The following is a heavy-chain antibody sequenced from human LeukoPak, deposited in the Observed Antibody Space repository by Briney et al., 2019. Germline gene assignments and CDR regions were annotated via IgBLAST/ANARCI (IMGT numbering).Heavy chain of an antibody. CDR3: AGGAVEMATILADY. CDR1: GGSISSYY. J-gene: IGHJ4*02. Sequence: SETLSLTCTVSGGSISSYYWSWIRQPPGKGLEWIGYIYYSGSTNYNPSLKSRVTISVDTSKNQFSLKLSSVTAADTAVYYCAGGAVEMATILADYWGQGTLVTVS. V-gene: IGHV4-59*01. D-gene: IGHD5-24*01. CDR2: IYYSGST.